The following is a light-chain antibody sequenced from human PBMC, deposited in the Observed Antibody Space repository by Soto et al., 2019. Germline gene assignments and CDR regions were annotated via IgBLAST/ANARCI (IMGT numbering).Light chain of an antibody. Sequence: VMTQSPATLSVSPGERATLSCRASQSVGGDLAWYQQNPGQAPRLLIYGASSRAPGIPDRFSGSGSGTEFTLTISSLQSEDSAVYYCQQYENWPQLTFGGGTKVDIK. CDR2: GAS. CDR3: QQYENWPQLT. J-gene: IGKJ4*01. CDR1: QSVGGD. V-gene: IGKV3-15*01.